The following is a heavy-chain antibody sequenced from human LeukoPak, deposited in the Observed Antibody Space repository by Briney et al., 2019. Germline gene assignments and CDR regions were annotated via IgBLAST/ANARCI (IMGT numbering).Heavy chain of an antibody. CDR3: ARWRNRALIAVAGRYGMDV. D-gene: IGHD6-19*01. CDR1: GYSFTSYW. J-gene: IGHJ6*02. CDR2: IYPGDSDT. Sequence: GESLKISCKGSGYSFTSYWIGWVRQMPGKGLEWMGIIYPGDSDTRYSPSFQGQVTISADKSISTAYLQWSSLKASDTAMYYCARWRNRALIAVAGRYGMDVWGQGTTVTVSS. V-gene: IGHV5-51*01.